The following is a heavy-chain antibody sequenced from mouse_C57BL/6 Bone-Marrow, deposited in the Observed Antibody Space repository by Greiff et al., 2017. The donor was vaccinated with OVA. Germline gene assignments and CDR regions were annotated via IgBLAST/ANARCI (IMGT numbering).Heavy chain of an antibody. CDR1: GFTFSDYY. J-gene: IGHJ1*03. V-gene: IGHV5-16*01. Sequence: EVKLMESEGGLVQPGSSMKLSCTASGFTFSDYYMAWVRQVPEKGLEWVANINYDGSSTYYLDSLKSRFIISRDNAKNILYLQMSSLKSEDTATYYCARDGDYGSSHWYFDVWGTGTTVTVSS. D-gene: IGHD1-1*01. CDR2: INYDGSST. CDR3: ARDGDYGSSHWYFDV.